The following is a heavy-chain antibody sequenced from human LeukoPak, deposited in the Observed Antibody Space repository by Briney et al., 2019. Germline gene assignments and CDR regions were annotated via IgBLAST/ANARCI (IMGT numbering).Heavy chain of an antibody. Sequence: ASVKVSCKASGYTFTSYYMHWVRQAPGQGLEWMGIINPSGGSTSYAQKFQGRVTMTIDTSTNTAYMELRSLRSDDTAVYYCVRVSSSRGKLDAFDIWGQGTMVTVSS. CDR1: GYTFTSYY. J-gene: IGHJ3*02. CDR3: VRVSSSRGKLDAFDI. CDR2: INPSGGST. D-gene: IGHD6-6*01. V-gene: IGHV1-46*01.